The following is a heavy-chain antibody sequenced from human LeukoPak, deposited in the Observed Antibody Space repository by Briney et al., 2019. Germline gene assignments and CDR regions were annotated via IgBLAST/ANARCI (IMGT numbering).Heavy chain of an antibody. CDR2: ISSSSSTI. D-gene: IGHD3-3*01. J-gene: IGHJ6*03. CDR1: GFTFSSYS. V-gene: IGHV3-48*01. CDR3: AREPHPTYYDFWSGYYTGPPRDYYMDV. Sequence: GGSLRLSCAASGFTFSSYSMNWVRQAPGKGLEWVSYISSSSSTIYYADSVKGRFTISRENAKNSLYLQMNSLRAEDTAVYYCAREPHPTYYDFWSGYYTGPPRDYYMDVWGKGTTVTVSS.